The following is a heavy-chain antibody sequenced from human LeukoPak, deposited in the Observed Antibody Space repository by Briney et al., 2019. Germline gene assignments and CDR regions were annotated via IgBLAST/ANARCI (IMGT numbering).Heavy chain of an antibody. Sequence: SETLSLTCTVSGGSISSGSYYWSWIRQPAGKGLEWIGRIYTSGSTNYNPSLKSRVTISVDTSKNQFSLKLSSVPAADTAVYYCARDLQEVVPAAMLPYYYYGMDVWGQGTTVTVSS. V-gene: IGHV4-61*02. J-gene: IGHJ6*02. CDR1: GGSISSGSYY. D-gene: IGHD2-2*01. CDR3: ARDLQEVVPAAMLPYYYYGMDV. CDR2: IYTSGST.